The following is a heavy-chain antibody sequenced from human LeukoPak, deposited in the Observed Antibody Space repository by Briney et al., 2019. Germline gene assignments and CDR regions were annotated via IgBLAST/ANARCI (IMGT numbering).Heavy chain of an antibody. D-gene: IGHD2-15*01. CDR1: GFTFDDYA. Sequence: GRSLRLSCAASGFTFDDYAMHWVRQAPGKGLEWVSGISWNSGSIGYADSVKGRFTISRDNAKNSLYLQMNSLRAEDTGLYCAKDIGLGYFDYWGQGTLVTVSS. J-gene: IGHJ4*02. V-gene: IGHV3-9*01. CDR3: AKDIGLGYFDY. CDR2: ISWNSGSI.